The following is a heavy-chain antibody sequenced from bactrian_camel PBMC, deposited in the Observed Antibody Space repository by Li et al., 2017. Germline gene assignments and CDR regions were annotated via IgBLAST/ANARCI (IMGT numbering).Heavy chain of an antibody. CDR3: AADRPEISGVCLPKGD. J-gene: IGHJ4*01. V-gene: IGHV3S31*01. D-gene: IGHD5*01. CDR1: GYISSRHC. Sequence: VQLVESGGGSVQAGGSLRLSCTHSGYISSRHCMGWLRQAPGKAREGIAGIRRDGDEYYAGSVKGRFTISQDNAKPMLYLQMNALKPEDTAMYYRAADRPEISGVCLPKGDWGQGTQVTVS. CDR2: IRRDGDE.